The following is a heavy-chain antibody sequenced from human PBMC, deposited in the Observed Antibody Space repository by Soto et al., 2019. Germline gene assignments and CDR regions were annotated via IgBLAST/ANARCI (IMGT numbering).Heavy chain of an antibody. J-gene: IGHJ4*02. Sequence: VQVLESGGGLVQPGGSLRLSCAASGFTFRSYAMSWVRQAPGKGLEWVSGLSGSGGSTHYADSVKGRFTISRDNSKSMLYLQMNTLTAVGTAVYYCAKDPDSSGSFDLGEYYFDYWGPGTLVTVSS. CDR1: GFTFRSYA. D-gene: IGHD3-22*01. CDR3: AKDPDSSGSFDLGEYYFDY. CDR2: LSGSGGST. V-gene: IGHV3-23*01.